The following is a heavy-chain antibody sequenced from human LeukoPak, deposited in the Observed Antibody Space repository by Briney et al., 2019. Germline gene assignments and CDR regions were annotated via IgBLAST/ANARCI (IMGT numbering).Heavy chain of an antibody. Sequence: GGSLRLSCAASGFTFSSYWMHWVRQAPGKGLVWVSRINSDGSSTSYADSVKGRFTISRDNSKNTLYLQMNSLRAEDTAVYYCARVPRATAMVTAYFDYWGQGTLVTVSS. J-gene: IGHJ4*02. D-gene: IGHD5-18*01. V-gene: IGHV3-74*01. CDR3: ARVPRATAMVTAYFDY. CDR1: GFTFSSYW. CDR2: INSDGSST.